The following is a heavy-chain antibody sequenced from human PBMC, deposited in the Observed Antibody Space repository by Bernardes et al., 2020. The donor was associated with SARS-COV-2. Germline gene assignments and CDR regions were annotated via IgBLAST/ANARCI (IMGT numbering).Heavy chain of an antibody. J-gene: IGHJ4*02. Sequence: ASVKVSCKVSGYTLTELSMHWVRQAPGKGLEWMGGFDPEDGETIYAQKFQGRVTMTEDTSTDTAYMELSSLRSEDTAVYYCATGNLWFGELSEFDQYDYWGQGTLVTVSS. CDR1: GYTLTELS. D-gene: IGHD3-10*01. CDR2: FDPEDGET. V-gene: IGHV1-24*01. CDR3: ATGNLWFGELSEFDQYDY.